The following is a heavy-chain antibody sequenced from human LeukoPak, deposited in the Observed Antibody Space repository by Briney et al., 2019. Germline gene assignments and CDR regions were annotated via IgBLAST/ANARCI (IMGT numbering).Heavy chain of an antibody. CDR3: ARGRPHGNDY. V-gene: IGHV3-74*01. J-gene: IGHJ4*02. D-gene: IGHD4-23*01. Sequence: GGSLRLSCAASGFTFSSYWMNWVRQAPGKGLVWVSRITSDGSSTTYADSVKGRFSISRDNAKNTLYLQMNSLRVEDTAVYYCARGRPHGNDYWGQGILVTVSS. CDR2: ITSDGSST. CDR1: GFTFSSYW.